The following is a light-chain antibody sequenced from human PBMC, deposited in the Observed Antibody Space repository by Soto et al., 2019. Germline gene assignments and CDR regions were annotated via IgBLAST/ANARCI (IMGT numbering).Light chain of an antibody. CDR3: QSYDNSLSGSWV. V-gene: IGLV1-40*01. CDR1: RSNIGAGYD. CDR2: GNN. J-gene: IGLJ2*01. Sequence: QSVLTQPPSVSGAPGQRVTVSCTGSRSNIGAGYDVHWYQQLPGTAPKLLIYGNNNRPSGVPDRFSGSKSGTSASLAITGLQAEDEDDYYCQSYDNSLSGSWVFGGGTKLTVL.